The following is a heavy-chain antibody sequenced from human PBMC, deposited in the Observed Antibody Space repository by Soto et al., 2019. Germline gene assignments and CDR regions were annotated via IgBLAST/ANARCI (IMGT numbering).Heavy chain of an antibody. CDR3: ARGPQVPAAMLNWFDP. V-gene: IGHV3-21*01. CDR2: ISSSSTYI. CDR1: GFTFSSYS. J-gene: IGHJ5*02. Sequence: GSLRLSCAASGFTFSSYSMKWVRQAPGKGLEWVSSISSSSTYIYYADSVRGRFTISRDNAENSLYLQMNSLRTEDTAVYYCARGPQVPAAMLNWFDPWGQGTLVTVSS. D-gene: IGHD2-2*01.